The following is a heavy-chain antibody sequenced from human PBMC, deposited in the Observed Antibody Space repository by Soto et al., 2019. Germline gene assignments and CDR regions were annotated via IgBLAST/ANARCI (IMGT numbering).Heavy chain of an antibody. Sequence: GASVKVSCKASGGTFSSYAISWVRQAPGQGLEWMGGIIPIFGTANYAQKFQGRVTITADESTSTAYMELSSLRSEDTAAYYCARPKRGPRFLRGYYYGMDVWGQGTTVTVSS. CDR2: IIPIFGTA. J-gene: IGHJ6*02. D-gene: IGHD3-3*01. CDR3: ARPKRGPRFLRGYYYGMDV. V-gene: IGHV1-69*13. CDR1: GGTFSSYA.